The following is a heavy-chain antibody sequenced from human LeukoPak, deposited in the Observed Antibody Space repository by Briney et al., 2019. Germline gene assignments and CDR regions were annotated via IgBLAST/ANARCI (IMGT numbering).Heavy chain of an antibody. J-gene: IGHJ4*02. CDR2: INPNSGGT. D-gene: IGHD2-15*01. CDR3: AREVVVAATGFDY. V-gene: IGHV1-2*02. Sequence: ASVKVSCKASVYTFTGYYMHWVRQAPGQGLAGMGWINPNSGGTNYAQKFQGRVTMTRDTSISTAYMELSRLRSDDTAVYYCAREVVVAATGFDYWGQGTLVTVSS. CDR1: VYTFTGYY.